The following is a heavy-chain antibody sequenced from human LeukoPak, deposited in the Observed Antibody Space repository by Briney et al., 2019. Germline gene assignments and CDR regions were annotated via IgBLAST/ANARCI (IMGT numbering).Heavy chain of an antibody. J-gene: IGHJ4*02. V-gene: IGHV1-69*05. D-gene: IGHD4-11*01. CDR2: IIPIFGTA. CDR1: GYTFTSYG. Sequence: GASVEVSCKASGYTFTSYGISWVRQAPGQGLEWMGGIIPIFGTANYAQKFQGRVTITTDESTSTAYMELSSLRSEDTAVYYCAREGGRGDYIPTYWGQGTLVTVSS. CDR3: AREGGRGDYIPTY.